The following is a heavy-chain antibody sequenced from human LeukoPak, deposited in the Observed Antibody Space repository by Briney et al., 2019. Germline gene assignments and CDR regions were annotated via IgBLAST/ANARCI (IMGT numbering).Heavy chain of an antibody. CDR3: ARGVDYDFWSGYLLQRYYFDY. J-gene: IGHJ4*02. D-gene: IGHD3-3*01. V-gene: IGHV1-2*02. CDR1: GYTFTGYY. CDR2: INPNSGGT. Sequence: ASVKVSCKASGYTFTGYYMHWVRQAPGQGLGWMGWINPNSGGTNYAQKFQGRVTMTRDTSISTAYMELSRLRSDDTAVYYCARGVDYDFWSGYLLQRYYFDYWGQGTLVTVSS.